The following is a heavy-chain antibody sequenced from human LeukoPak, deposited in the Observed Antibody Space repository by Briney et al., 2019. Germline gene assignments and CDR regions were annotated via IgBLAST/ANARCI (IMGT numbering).Heavy chain of an antibody. CDR2: ISGSGGST. D-gene: IGHD3-22*01. J-gene: IGHJ4*02. CDR1: GFTFSSYA. Sequence: GGSLRLSCAASGFTFSSYAMSWVRQARGKGLEWVSAISGSGGSTYYADSVKGRFTISRDNSKNTLYLQMNSLRAEDTAVYYCAKDRTTSGYYYDSSGSELDYWGQGTLVTVSS. CDR3: AKDRTTSGYYYDSSGSELDY. V-gene: IGHV3-23*01.